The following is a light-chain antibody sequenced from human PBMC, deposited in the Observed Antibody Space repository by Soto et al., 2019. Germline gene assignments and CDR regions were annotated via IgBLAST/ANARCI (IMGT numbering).Light chain of an antibody. CDR3: QQYGSSPQT. J-gene: IGKJ1*01. V-gene: IGKV3-20*01. CDR1: QSVSSSF. CDR2: GTS. Sequence: EIVLTQSPGTLSLSPGERVTLSCRASQSVSSSFLAWYQQKPGQAPRLLIYGTSSRATGIPDRFSGSGSGTDFTLTISRLEPDDFAVYYCQQYGSSPQTFGQGTKVDI.